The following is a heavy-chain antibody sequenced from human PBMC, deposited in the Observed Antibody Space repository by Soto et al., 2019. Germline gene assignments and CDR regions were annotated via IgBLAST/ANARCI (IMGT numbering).Heavy chain of an antibody. V-gene: IGHV1-69*06. CDR1: GGTFSSYA. J-gene: IGHJ5*02. CDR3: ARQGGGRFLEWFPNWFDP. Sequence: SVKVSCKASGGTFSSYAISWVRQAPGQGLEWMGGIIPIFGTANYAQKFQGRVTITADKSTSTAYMELSSLGSEDTAVYYCARQGGGRFLEWFPNWFDPWGQGTLVTVSS. CDR2: IIPIFGTA. D-gene: IGHD3-3*01.